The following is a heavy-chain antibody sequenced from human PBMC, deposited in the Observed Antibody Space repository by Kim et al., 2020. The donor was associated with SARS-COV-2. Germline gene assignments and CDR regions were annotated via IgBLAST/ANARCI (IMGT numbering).Heavy chain of an antibody. V-gene: IGHV3-11*04. D-gene: IGHD3-10*01. CDR1: GFTFSDYY. CDR2: ISSSGSTI. CDR3: ARDSDYGSGSYSYYYGMDV. J-gene: IGHJ6*02. Sequence: GGSLRLSCAASGFTFSDYYMSWIRQAPGKGLEWVSYISSSGSTIYYADSVKGRFTISRDNAKNSLYLQMNSLRAEDTAVYYCARDSDYGSGSYSYYYGMDVWGQGTTVTVSS.